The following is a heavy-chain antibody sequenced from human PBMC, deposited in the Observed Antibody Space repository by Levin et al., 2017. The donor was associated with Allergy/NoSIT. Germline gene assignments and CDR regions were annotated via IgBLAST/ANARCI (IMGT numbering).Heavy chain of an antibody. CDR2: IYYSGST. D-gene: IGHD6-6*01. CDR3: ARRRLSSPNRDFDI. Sequence: SETLSLTCTVSGGSISSSSYYWGWIRQPPGKGLEWIGSIYYSGSTYYNPSLKSRVTISVDTSKNQFSLKLSSVTAADTAVYYCARRRLSSPNRDFDIWGQGTMVTVSS. V-gene: IGHV4-39*01. CDR1: GGSISSSSYY. J-gene: IGHJ3*02.